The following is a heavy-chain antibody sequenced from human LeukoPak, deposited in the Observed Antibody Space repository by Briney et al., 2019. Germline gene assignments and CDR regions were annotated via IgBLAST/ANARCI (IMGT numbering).Heavy chain of an antibody. CDR2: IYYSGST. V-gene: IGHV4-30-4*01. CDR1: GVSISTFY. CDR3: ARLGYCSSTSCYSDFDY. D-gene: IGHD2-2*01. J-gene: IGHJ4*02. Sequence: SETLSLTCTVSGVSISTFYWSWIRQPPGKGLEWIGYIYYSGSTYYNPSLKSRVTISVDTSKNQFSLKLSSVTAADTAVYYCARLGYCSSTSCYSDFDYWGQGTLVTVSS.